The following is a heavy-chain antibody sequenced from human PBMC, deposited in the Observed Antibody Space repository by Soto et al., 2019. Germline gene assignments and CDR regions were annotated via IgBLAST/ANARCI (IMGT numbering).Heavy chain of an antibody. CDR1: GGSINSYY. J-gene: IGHJ4*02. CDR2: VYDSGRT. CDR3: ASTDYSDSSGYSRFHY. Sequence: PSETLSLTCTISGGSINSYYWSWIRQPSGKGLEWIGYVYDSGRTSYNPSLWSRVAISVDASKNQFSLKLRSLTPADTAVYYCASTDYSDSSGYSRFHYWGQGTLVTVSS. V-gene: IGHV4-59*01. D-gene: IGHD3-22*01.